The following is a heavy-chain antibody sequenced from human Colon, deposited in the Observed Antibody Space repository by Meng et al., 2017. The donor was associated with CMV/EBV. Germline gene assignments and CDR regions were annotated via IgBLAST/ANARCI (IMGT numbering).Heavy chain of an antibody. CDR3: ARAGQVGATDY. D-gene: IGHD1-26*01. CDR2: INQDGSAN. CDR1: GFPFSTYW. V-gene: IGHV3-7*04. J-gene: IGHJ4*02. Sequence: EGQVVESGGGLVQPGGSLRLSCAASGFPFSTYWMSWVRQAPGKGLEWVANINQDGSANYYVDSVKGRFAISRDNAQNSLFLQMNSLRAEDTAVYYCARAGQVGATDYWGQGTLVTVSS.